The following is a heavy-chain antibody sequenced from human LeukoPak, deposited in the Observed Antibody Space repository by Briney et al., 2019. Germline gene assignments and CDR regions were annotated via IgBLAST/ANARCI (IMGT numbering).Heavy chain of an antibody. J-gene: IGHJ4*02. V-gene: IGHV1-69*13. CDR3: ARGIHDYGDYHFDY. CDR2: IIPIFGTA. D-gene: IGHD4-17*01. Sequence: ASVKVSCKASGGTFSSYAISWVRQAPGQGLEWMGGIIPIFGTANYAQKFQGRVTITADESTSTAYMELSSLRSEDTAVYYCARGIHDYGDYHFDYWGQGTLVTVSS. CDR1: GGTFSSYA.